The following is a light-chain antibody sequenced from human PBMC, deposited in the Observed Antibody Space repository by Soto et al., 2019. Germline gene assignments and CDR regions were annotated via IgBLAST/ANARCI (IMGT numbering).Light chain of an antibody. V-gene: IGKV3-11*01. CDR2: DAS. J-gene: IGKJ5*01. CDR3: KQRSTWPQIT. CDR1: QSITNY. Sequence: EIVLTQSPATLSLSPGERATLSCRASQSITNYLAWYQQKLGQAPRLLIYDASNRATGVPSRFSGSGSGTDFTLTISSLEPEDCAGYDCKQRSTWPQITFGQGTRLEIK.